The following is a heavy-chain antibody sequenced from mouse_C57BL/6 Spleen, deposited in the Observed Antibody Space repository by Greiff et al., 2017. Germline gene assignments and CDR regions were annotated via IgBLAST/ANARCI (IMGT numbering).Heavy chain of an antibody. J-gene: IGHJ2*01. Sequence: VQLQQSGPELVKPGASVKISCKASGYTFTDYYMNWVKQSHGKSLEWIGDINPNNGGTSYNQKFKGKATLTVNKSSSTAYMELRSLTSEDSAVYYCARSGRYDYERGYFDDWGQGTTLTVSS. CDR1: GYTFTDYY. D-gene: IGHD2-4*01. CDR2: INPNNGGT. V-gene: IGHV1-26*01. CDR3: ARSGRYDYERGYFDD.